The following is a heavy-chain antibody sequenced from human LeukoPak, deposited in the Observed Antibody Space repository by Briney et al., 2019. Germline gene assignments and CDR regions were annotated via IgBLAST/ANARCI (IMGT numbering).Heavy chain of an antibody. V-gene: IGHV3-23*01. J-gene: IGHJ4*02. Sequence: GGSLRLSCAASGFPFSDYYMSWIRQAPGKGLEWVSAISGSGGSTYYADSVKGRFTISRDNSKNTLYLQMNSLRAEDTAVYYCAPRGGNLLNLVDYWGQGTLVTVSS. CDR3: APRGGNLLNLVDY. D-gene: IGHD3-16*01. CDR1: GFPFSDYY. CDR2: ISGSGGST.